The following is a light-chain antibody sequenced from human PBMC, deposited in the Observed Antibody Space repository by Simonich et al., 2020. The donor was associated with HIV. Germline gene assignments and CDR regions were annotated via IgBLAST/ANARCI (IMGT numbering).Light chain of an antibody. V-gene: IGKV1-39*01. J-gene: IGKJ1*01. CDR1: QDITNY. CDR3: QQNYSPPRT. Sequence: DIQMTQSPSSLSASVGDRVTITCQASQDITNYLNWYQQKPGKAPNLLIYQASTLQSGVPSRFSGSGSRTQFTLTISSLQPDDFATYYCQQNYSPPRTFGQGTKVEVK. CDR2: QAS.